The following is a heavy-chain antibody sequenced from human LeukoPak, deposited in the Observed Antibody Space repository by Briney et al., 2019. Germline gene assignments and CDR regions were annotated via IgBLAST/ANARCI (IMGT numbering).Heavy chain of an antibody. D-gene: IGHD6-13*01. CDR1: GYRFTSYW. J-gene: IGHJ5*02. Sequence: GESLKISCKGSGYRFTSYWIGWVRQMPGKGLEWMGIIYPSDSDTRYSPSFQGQVTISADKSIGTAYLQWSSLKASDTAMYYCARDIAAAGTFLWFDPWGQGTLVTVSS. CDR3: ARDIAAAGTFLWFDP. V-gene: IGHV5-51*01. CDR2: IYPSDSDT.